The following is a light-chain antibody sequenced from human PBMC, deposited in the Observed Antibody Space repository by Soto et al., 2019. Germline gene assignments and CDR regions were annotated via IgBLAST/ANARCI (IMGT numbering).Light chain of an antibody. J-gene: IGLJ2*01. CDR3: QVWDGDSDHVV. CDR1: KIGSKS. Sequence: SYELTQPPSVSVAPGQTARITCGGNKIGSKSVHWYQQKPGQAPVLVVYDDNDRPSGIPERFSGSNSGNTATLTISRVEAGDEADYYCQVWDGDSDHVVFGGGTKVTVL. CDR2: DDN. V-gene: IGLV3-21*02.